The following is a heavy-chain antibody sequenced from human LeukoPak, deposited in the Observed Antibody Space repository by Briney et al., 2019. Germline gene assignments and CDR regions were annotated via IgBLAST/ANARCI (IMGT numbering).Heavy chain of an antibody. Sequence: GGSLRLSCAASGFTVSTNYMSWVRQAPGEGLEWVSVIYSGGSTYYADSVKGRFTVSRDNSKNTLYLQMNILRAEDTAVYYCARVVYYDSSGHPAFYFDYWGQGTLVTVSS. J-gene: IGHJ4*02. D-gene: IGHD3-22*01. V-gene: IGHV3-53*01. CDR1: GFTVSTNY. CDR2: IYSGGST. CDR3: ARVVYYDSSGHPAFYFDY.